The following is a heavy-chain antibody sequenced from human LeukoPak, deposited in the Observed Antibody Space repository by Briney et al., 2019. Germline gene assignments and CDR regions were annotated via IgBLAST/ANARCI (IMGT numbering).Heavy chain of an antibody. CDR2: IYSGGST. J-gene: IGHJ4*02. Sequence: GGSLRLSCAASGFTVSSNYMNWVRQAPGKGLEWVSVIYSGGSTYYADSVKGRFTISRDNSKNTLYLQMNSLRAEDTAVYYCARSSYLWSGAFDYWGQGTLVTVSS. D-gene: IGHD3-10*01. CDR3: ARSSYLWSGAFDY. CDR1: GFTVSSNY. V-gene: IGHV3-66*01.